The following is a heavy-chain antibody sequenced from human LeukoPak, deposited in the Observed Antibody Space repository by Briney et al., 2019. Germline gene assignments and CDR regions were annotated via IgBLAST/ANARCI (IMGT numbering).Heavy chain of an antibody. CDR3: ARDYYDILTGYFYDAFDI. CDR1: GFTFSSYA. Sequence: PGGSLRLSCAASGFTFSSYAMHWVPQAPGKGLEGVAVISYDGSNKYYADSVKGRFTISRDNSKNTLYLQMNSLRAEDTAVYYCARDYYDILTGYFYDAFDIWGQGTMVTVSS. V-gene: IGHV3-30-3*01. D-gene: IGHD3-9*01. CDR2: ISYDGSNK. J-gene: IGHJ3*02.